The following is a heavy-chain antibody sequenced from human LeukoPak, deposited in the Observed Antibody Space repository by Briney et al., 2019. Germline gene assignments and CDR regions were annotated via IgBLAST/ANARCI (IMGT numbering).Heavy chain of an antibody. CDR3: AKDRPNYYGSNGHYYKLNGDC. CDR2: ITSSGAAT. J-gene: IGHJ4*02. V-gene: IGHV3-23*01. CDR1: GFTFSSYA. D-gene: IGHD3-22*01. Sequence: GGSLRLSCAASGFTFSSYAMSWVRQAPGKGLEWVSSITSSGAATYYADSVKGRFTISRDNSDNTLYLQMNRLRAEVTAVYYCAKDRPNYYGSNGHYYKLNGDCWGQGTLVTVSS.